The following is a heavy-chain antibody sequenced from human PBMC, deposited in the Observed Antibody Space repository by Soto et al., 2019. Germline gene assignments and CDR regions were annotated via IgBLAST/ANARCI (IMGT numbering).Heavy chain of an antibody. Sequence: QVQLVQSGAEVKKPGSSVKVSCKASGGTFGSYAISWVRQAPGQGLEWMGGIIPITATANYAQKFQGRGTINADNSTSTASMQLNSLRSEDTAVYYCARSQGSSTSLEIYYYYYYGMYVWGQGTTVTVSS. CDR2: IIPITATA. D-gene: IGHD2-2*01. CDR3: ARSQGSSTSLEIYYYYYYGMYV. J-gene: IGHJ6*02. CDR1: GGTFGSYA. V-gene: IGHV1-69*06.